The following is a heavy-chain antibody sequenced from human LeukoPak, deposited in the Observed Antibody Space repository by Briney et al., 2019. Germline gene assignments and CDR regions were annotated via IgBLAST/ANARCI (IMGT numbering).Heavy chain of an antibody. Sequence: ASVKACCKASGYTFTSYGISWVRQAPGQGLEWMGWISAYNGNTNYAQKLQGRVTMTTDTSTSTAYMELRSLRSDDTAVYYCAREGVFEREYYYDSSGYYHPNDFDYWGQGTLVTVSS. CDR1: GYTFTSYG. V-gene: IGHV1-18*01. CDR2: ISAYNGNT. CDR3: AREGVFEREYYYDSSGYYHPNDFDY. J-gene: IGHJ4*02. D-gene: IGHD3-22*01.